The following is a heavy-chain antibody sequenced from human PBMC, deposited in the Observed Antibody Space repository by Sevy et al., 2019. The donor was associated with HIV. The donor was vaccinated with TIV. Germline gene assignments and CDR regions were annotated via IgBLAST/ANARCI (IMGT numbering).Heavy chain of an antibody. CDR2: INTDGSTT. J-gene: IGHJ4*02. D-gene: IGHD2-15*01. CDR3: ARVVYCHSRDICHTPFDY. V-gene: IGHV3-74*01. Sequence: GGSLRLSCAASGFTFNKYWMHWVRQDPGKGLVWVSRINTDGSTTDYADSVKGRFTIFRDNGKNTLYLKMNSLRVEDTALYYCARVVYCHSRDICHTPFDYWGQGTLVTVSS. CDR1: GFTFNKYW.